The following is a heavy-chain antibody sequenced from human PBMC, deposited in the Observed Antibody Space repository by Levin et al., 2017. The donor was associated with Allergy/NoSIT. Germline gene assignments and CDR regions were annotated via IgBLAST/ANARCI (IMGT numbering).Heavy chain of an antibody. D-gene: IGHD6-19*01. Sequence: GESLKISCAASGFAFSSYAMSWVRQAPGKGLEWVSAISGSGGSTYYADSVKGRFTISRDNSKNTLYLQMNSLRAEDTAVYYCAKATVAGELDYWGQGTLVTVSS. V-gene: IGHV3-23*01. CDR3: AKATVAGELDY. CDR1: GFAFSSYA. J-gene: IGHJ4*02. CDR2: ISGSGGST.